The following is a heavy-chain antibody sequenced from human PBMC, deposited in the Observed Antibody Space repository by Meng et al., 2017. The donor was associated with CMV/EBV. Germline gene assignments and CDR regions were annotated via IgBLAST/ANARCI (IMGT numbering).Heavy chain of an antibody. J-gene: IGHJ6*02. CDR2: ISSSSSYI. V-gene: IGHV3-21*01. D-gene: IGHD1-1*01. Sequence: GESLKISCAASGFTFSSYAMSWVRQAPGKGLEWVSSISSSSSYIYYADSVKGRFTISRDNAKNSLYLQMNSLRAEDTAVYYCARRYNWNDGSWGIVVGEDWTPTNYYYYGMDVWGQGTTVTVSS. CDR1: GFTFSSYA. CDR3: ARRYNWNDGSWGIVVGEDWTPTNYYYYGMDV.